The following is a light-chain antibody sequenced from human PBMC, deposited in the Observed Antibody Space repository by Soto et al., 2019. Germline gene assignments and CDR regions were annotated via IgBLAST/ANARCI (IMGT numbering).Light chain of an antibody. Sequence: TQPPSVSETPGHRVSISCSRTTSNIVRNYVNWDQPFPGTPPKLLIYCKTQRPSAVPDRFSGSKSGTSASLAIRGLQSEDKAEDYCAIWDASLSGYVFGTGTTVTVL. CDR3: AIWDASLSGYV. J-gene: IGLJ1*01. CDR2: CKT. CDR1: TSNIVRNY. V-gene: IGLV1-47*02.